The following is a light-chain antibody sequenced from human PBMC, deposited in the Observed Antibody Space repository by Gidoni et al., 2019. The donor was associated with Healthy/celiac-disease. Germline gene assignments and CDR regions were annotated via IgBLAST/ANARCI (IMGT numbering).Light chain of an antibody. CDR1: QSISSS. CDR3: QQSYSTPRT. V-gene: IGKV1-39*01. CDR2: AAS. J-gene: IGKJ2*01. Sequence: DIQMTQYPSSLSASVGDRVTITCRASQSISSSFNWYQQKPGKAPKLLIYAASSLQSGVPSRFSGSGSGTDFTLTISSLQPEDFATYYCQQSYSTPRTFGQGTKLEIK.